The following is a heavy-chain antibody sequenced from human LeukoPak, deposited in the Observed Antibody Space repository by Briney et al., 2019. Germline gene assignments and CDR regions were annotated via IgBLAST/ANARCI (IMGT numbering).Heavy chain of an antibody. CDR1: GFTFSSYA. J-gene: IGHJ4*02. V-gene: IGHV3-30*04. CDR2: IPSDGRDK. D-gene: IGHD3-16*01. Sequence: GGSLRLYCAASGFTFSSYAMHWVRQAPGKGLEWLAVIPSDGRDKYHADSVKGRFTISRDNSKNTLYLHMNSLTPDDTAVYYCTNHWGQFDYWGQGALVIVSS. CDR3: TNHWGQFDY.